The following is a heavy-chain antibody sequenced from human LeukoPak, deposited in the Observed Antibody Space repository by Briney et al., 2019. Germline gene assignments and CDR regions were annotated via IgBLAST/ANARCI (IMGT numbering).Heavy chain of an antibody. CDR1: GITFSNYG. Sequence: PGGSLRLSCAASGITFSNYGMHWVRQAPGKGLEWVTFIRYDGSNKYYADSVKGRFTISRDNSKNTLYLQMNSLRAEDTAVYYCSRERSLGTLGYWGQGTLVTVSS. J-gene: IGHJ4*02. V-gene: IGHV3-30*02. CDR3: SRERSLGTLGY. D-gene: IGHD3-16*01. CDR2: IRYDGSNK.